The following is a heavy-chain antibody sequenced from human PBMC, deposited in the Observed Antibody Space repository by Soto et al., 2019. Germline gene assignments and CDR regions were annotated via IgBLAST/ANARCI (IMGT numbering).Heavy chain of an antibody. D-gene: IGHD2-2*01. CDR2: IKQDGSEK. CDR1: GFTISSHW. J-gene: IGHJ6*02. CDR3: ARDPNIVLVPAALRSYYYYYGMDV. V-gene: IGHV3-7*01. Sequence: PWGSLRLSCAAAGFTISSHWMSRVLQAPGKGLEWVANIKQDGSEKYYVDSVKGRFTISRDNAKNSLYLQMNSLRAEDTAVYYCARDPNIVLVPAALRSYYYYYGMDVWGQGTTVTVSS.